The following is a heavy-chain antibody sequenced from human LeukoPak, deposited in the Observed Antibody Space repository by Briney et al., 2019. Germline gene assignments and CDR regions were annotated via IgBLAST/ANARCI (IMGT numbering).Heavy chain of an antibody. Sequence: GASVKVSCNASGYTFTSYAIHWVRQAPGQRLEWRGWINAGNGNTKYSQKFQGRVTITRDTSASTAYMELSSLRSEDTAVYYCARVRGSYYEADYWGQGTLVTVSS. CDR1: GYTFTSYA. V-gene: IGHV1-3*01. D-gene: IGHD1-26*01. CDR2: INAGNGNT. CDR3: ARVRGSYYEADY. J-gene: IGHJ4*02.